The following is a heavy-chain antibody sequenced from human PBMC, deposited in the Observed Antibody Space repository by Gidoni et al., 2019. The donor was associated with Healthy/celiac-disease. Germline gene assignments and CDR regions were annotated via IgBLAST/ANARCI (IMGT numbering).Heavy chain of an antibody. J-gene: IGHJ3*02. CDR1: GGSISSSNC. CDR3: ARGTRDYDFWSGGFDAFDI. Sequence: QVQLQESGPGLVKPSGTLSLTCAVSGGSISSSNCWSWVRQPPGKGLEWIGEIYHSGSTNYNPSLKSRVTISVDKSKNQFSLKLSSVTAADTAVYYCARGTRDYDFWSGGFDAFDIWGQGTMVTVSS. D-gene: IGHD3-3*01. V-gene: IGHV4-4*02. CDR2: IYHSGST.